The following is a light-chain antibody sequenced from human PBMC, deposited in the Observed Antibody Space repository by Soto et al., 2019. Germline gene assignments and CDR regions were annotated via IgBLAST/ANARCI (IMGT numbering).Light chain of an antibody. CDR1: QSLLHSNGYNY. CDR3: MQAIQTPRT. J-gene: IGKJ1*01. V-gene: IGKV2-28*01. CDR2: LGS. Sequence: DIVMTQSPLSLPVTPGEPASISCRSSQSLLHSNGYNYLDWYLQKPGQSPQLLIYLGSNRASGAPDRFSGRGSGTDFTLKISRVEAEDVGVYYCMQAIQTPRTLGQGTKVDIK.